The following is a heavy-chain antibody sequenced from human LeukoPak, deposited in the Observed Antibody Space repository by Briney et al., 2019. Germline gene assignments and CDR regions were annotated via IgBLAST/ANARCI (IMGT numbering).Heavy chain of an antibody. CDR2: IYYSGST. V-gene: IGHV4-59*11. CDR1: GGSISSHY. Sequence: TSETLSLTCTVSGGSISSHYWSWIRQPPGKGLEWLGYIYYSGSTNYNPSLKSRVTISVDTSKNQFSLKLSSVTAADTAVYYCARDFFPYCSGGSCYSPPQAVSLAVWRQGTLVPVSS. D-gene: IGHD2-15*01. CDR3: ARDFFPYCSGGSCYSPPQAVSLAV. J-gene: IGHJ4*02.